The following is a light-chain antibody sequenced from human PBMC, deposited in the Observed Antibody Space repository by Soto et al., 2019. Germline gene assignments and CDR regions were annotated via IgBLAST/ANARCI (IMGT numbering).Light chain of an antibody. CDR2: AAA. V-gene: IGKV1D-8*01. J-gene: IGKJ1*01. CDR1: QDIRNN. Sequence: VIWMTQSPSLLSASTGDRVPISCRMSQDIRNNLAWYHQKPGKAHELLIYAAATLQSGVPSRFSGGGLGTDVTLTISCLQYEDFATYYCQQYYSFPGTFGQRTKVEIK. CDR3: QQYYSFPGT.